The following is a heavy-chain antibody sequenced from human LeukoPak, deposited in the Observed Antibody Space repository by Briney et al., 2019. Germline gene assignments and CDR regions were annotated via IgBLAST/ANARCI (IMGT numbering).Heavy chain of an antibody. CDR3: ARGRLKNDAFDI. J-gene: IGHJ3*02. CDR1: GGTFSSYA. D-gene: IGHD3-22*01. V-gene: IGHV1-69*05. Sequence: ASVKVSCKAPGGTFSSYAISWVRQAPGQGLEWMGRIIPIFGTANYAQKFQGRVTITTDESTSTAYMELSSLRSEDTAVYYCARGRLKNDAFDIWGQGTMVPVSS. CDR2: IIPIFGTA.